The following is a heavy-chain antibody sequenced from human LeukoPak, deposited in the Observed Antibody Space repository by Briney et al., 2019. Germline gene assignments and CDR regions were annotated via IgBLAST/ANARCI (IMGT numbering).Heavy chain of an antibody. J-gene: IGHJ4*02. D-gene: IGHD3-22*01. CDR3: ARDLGDSSGYLYYFDY. V-gene: IGHV3-30*04. CDR2: ISYDGSNK. Sequence: PGGSLRLSCAASGFTSSSYAMHWVRQAPGKGLEWVAVISYDGSNKYYADSVKGRFTISRDNSKNTLYLQMNSLRAEDTAVYYCARDLGDSSGYLYYFDYWGQGTLVTVSS. CDR1: GFTSSSYA.